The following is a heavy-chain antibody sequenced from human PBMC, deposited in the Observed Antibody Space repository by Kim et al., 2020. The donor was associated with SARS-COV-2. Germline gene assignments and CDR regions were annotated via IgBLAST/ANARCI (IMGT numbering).Heavy chain of an antibody. CDR2: INHSGST. Sequence: SETLSLTCAVYGGSFSGYYWSWIRQPPGKGLEWIGEINHSGSTNYNPSLKSRVTISVDTSKNQFSLKLSSVTAADTAVYYCARSLPHTAMDKVGVFDYWGQGTLVTVSS. D-gene: IGHD5-18*01. CDR3: ARSLPHTAMDKVGVFDY. V-gene: IGHV4-34*01. CDR1: GGSFSGYY. J-gene: IGHJ4*02.